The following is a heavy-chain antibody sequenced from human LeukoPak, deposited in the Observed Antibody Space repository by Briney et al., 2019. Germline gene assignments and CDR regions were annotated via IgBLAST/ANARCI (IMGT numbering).Heavy chain of an antibody. CDR3: TRGSLSGSSRVY. J-gene: IGHJ4*02. V-gene: IGHV1-8*01. CDR1: VYTFTGYD. Sequence: ASVRVSCKASVYTFTGYDINWVRQATGQGLDWMGWMNPKTGDTGYAQKFQGRVNMTRNTSIDTAYMELSGLRSDDTAVYYCTRGSLSGSSRVYWGQGTLLTVSS. CDR2: MNPKTGDT. D-gene: IGHD1-26*01.